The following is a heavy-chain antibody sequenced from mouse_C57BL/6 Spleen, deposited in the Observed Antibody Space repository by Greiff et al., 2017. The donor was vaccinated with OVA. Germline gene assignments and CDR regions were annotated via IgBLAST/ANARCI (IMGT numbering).Heavy chain of an antibody. CDR2: IYPGDGDT. CDR3: AANGRYAMDY. V-gene: IGHV1-82*01. Sequence: QVQLKESGPELVKPGASVKISCKASGYAFSSSWMNWVKQRPGKGLEWIGRIYPGDGDTNYNGKFKGKATLTADKSSSTAYMQLSSLTSEDSAVYFCAANGRYAMDYWGQGTSVTVSS. D-gene: IGHD1-1*01. J-gene: IGHJ4*01. CDR1: GYAFSSSW.